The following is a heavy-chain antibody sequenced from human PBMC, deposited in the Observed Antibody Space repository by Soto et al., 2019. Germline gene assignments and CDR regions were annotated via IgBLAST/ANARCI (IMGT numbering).Heavy chain of an antibody. CDR2: INAGNGNT. Sequence: EASVKVSCKASGYTFISYAMNWVRQAPGQRLEWMGWINAGNGNTKYSQKFQGRVTITRDTSASTGYMELSSLRSEDTAVYYCARDPGYSYGYNWGQGTLVTAPQ. D-gene: IGHD5-18*01. CDR3: ARDPGYSYGYN. CDR1: GYTFISYA. J-gene: IGHJ4*02. V-gene: IGHV1-3*01.